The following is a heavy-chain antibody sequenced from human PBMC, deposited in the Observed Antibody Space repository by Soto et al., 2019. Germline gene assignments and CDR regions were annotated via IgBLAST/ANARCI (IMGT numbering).Heavy chain of an antibody. V-gene: IGHV3-64*01. CDR3: ARRGYGSRWPNVYMDV. D-gene: IGHD6-13*01. CDR1: GFTLSGYA. J-gene: IGHJ6*03. Sequence: GGSLRLSCAASGFTLSGYAMDWVRQAPGKGLEYVSGISSNGVGTYYANSVQGRFTISRDNSENTLYLQMGSLRAEDMALYYCARRGYGSRWPNVYMDVWGKGTTVTVSS. CDR2: ISSNGVGT.